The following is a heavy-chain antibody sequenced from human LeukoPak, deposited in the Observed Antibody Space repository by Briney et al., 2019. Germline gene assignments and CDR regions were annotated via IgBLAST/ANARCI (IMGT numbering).Heavy chain of an antibody. Sequence: SGPALVKPTQTLTLTCDFSGFSLNAKPMCVSWVRQPPGKALEWLALIDWDGDKYYKRSLKTSLTISRDTSKNQVVLSMTNMEPEDTGTYYCARLGLVRGYEFWGQGILVSVSS. V-gene: IGHV2-70*20. D-gene: IGHD3-10*01. CDR1: GFSLNAKPMC. CDR3: ARLGLVRGYEF. J-gene: IGHJ4*02. CDR2: IDWDGDK.